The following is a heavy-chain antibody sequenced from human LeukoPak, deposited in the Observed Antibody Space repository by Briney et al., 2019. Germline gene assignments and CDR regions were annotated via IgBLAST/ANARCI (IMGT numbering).Heavy chain of an antibody. Sequence: GRSLRLSCAASGFTFSSYAMHWVRQAPGKGLEWVAVISYDGSNKYYADSVKGRFTISRDNSKNTLYLQMNSLRAEDTAVYYCARHSSSSFVAYYGMDVWGQGTTVTVSS. V-gene: IGHV3-30*04. CDR3: ARHSSSSFVAYYGMDV. CDR2: ISYDGSNK. D-gene: IGHD6-6*01. CDR1: GFTFSSYA. J-gene: IGHJ6*02.